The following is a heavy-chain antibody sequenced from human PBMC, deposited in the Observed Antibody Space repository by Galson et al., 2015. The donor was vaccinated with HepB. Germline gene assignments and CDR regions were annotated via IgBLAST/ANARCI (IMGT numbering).Heavy chain of an antibody. Sequence: SLRLSCAASGFTFSSYWMHWVRQAPGKGLVWVSRIKSDGSTTSYADSVKGRFTISRDNAKNTLYLQMNSLRVEDTAVYYCARGLITFGGVIVLHASDIWGQGTMVTVSS. J-gene: IGHJ3*02. V-gene: IGHV3-74*01. CDR3: ARGLITFGGVIVLHASDI. CDR1: GFTFSSYW. CDR2: IKSDGSTT. D-gene: IGHD3-16*02.